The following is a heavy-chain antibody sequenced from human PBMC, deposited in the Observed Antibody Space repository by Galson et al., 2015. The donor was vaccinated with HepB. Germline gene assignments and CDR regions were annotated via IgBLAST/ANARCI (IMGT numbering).Heavy chain of an antibody. CDR1: GYTFTGYY. CDR2: INPNSGGT. Sequence: SVKVSCKASGYTFTGYYMHWVRQAPGQGLEWMGRINPNSGGTNYAQKFQGRVTMTRDTSISTAYMELSRLRSDDTAVYYCASVETYCSGGSCYGFDPWGQGTLVTVSS. CDR3: ASVETYCSGGSCYGFDP. V-gene: IGHV1-2*06. J-gene: IGHJ5*02. D-gene: IGHD2-15*01.